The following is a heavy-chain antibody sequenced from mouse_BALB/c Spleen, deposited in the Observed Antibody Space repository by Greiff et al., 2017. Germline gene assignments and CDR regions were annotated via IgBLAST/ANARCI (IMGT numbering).Heavy chain of an antibody. CDR1: GFSLTSYG. CDR2: IWAGGST. D-gene: IGHD1-1*01. V-gene: IGHV2-9*02. J-gene: IGHJ3*01. Sequence: VQLVESGPGLVAPSQSLSITCTVSGFSLTSYGVHWVRQPPGKGLEWLGVIWAGGSTNYNSALMSRLSISKDNSKSQVFLKMNSLQTDDTAMYYCARERGDYYGSTWFAYWGQGTLVTVSA. CDR3: ARERGDYYGSTWFAY.